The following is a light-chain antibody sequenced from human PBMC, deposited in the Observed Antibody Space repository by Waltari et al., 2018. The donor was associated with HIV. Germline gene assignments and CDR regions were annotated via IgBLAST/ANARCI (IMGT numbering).Light chain of an antibody. J-gene: IGLJ2*01. CDR2: DVR. V-gene: IGLV2-11*01. CDR1: SGGFGNYNY. CDR3: CSYGGTWTNVV. Sequence: QSALTQPRSVSGSPGQSVTIPCTGTSGGFGNYNYVSWYQQHPGKAPKLIIYDVRKRPSGVPDRFSGSKSGNTASLTISGLQADDEADYYCCSYGGTWTNVVFGGGTELTVL.